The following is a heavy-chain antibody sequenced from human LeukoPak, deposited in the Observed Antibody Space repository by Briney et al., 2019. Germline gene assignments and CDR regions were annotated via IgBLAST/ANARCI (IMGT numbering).Heavy chain of an antibody. Sequence: GGSLRLSCAVSGFTISSYWMNWVRQAPGKGLQWVANIKPDGSTTHYVESLKGRFTISRDNSKNTLYLQMNSLRAEDTAVYYCAKDKKYCSGGSCRGVGAFDIWGQGTMVTVSS. J-gene: IGHJ3*02. V-gene: IGHV3-7*01. CDR3: AKDKKYCSGGSCRGVGAFDI. CDR1: GFTISSYW. CDR2: IKPDGSTT. D-gene: IGHD2-15*01.